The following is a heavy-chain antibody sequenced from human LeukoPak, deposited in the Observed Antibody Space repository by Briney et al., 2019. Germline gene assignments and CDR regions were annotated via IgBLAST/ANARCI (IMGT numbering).Heavy chain of an antibody. D-gene: IGHD3-3*01. V-gene: IGHV3-20*04. CDR1: GFTCEDYG. Sequence: GRSLRLSGAASGFTCEDYGMSWVRQATGKGLEWVSGINWNGGSTGYADSVKGRFTISRDNAKNSLYLQMNSLRAEDTALYYCARARGRFLEWLSAYFDYWGQGTLVTVSS. CDR3: ARARGRFLEWLSAYFDY. J-gene: IGHJ4*02. CDR2: INWNGGST.